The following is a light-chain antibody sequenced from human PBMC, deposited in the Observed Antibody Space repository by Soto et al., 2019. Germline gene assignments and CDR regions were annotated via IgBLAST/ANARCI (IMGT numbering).Light chain of an antibody. V-gene: IGKV3-20*01. CDR3: QQYSSSPWT. Sequence: EIVLTQSPGTLSLSPGERATLSCRASQSVSSDFLAWYQQKPGQAPRLLIYGASRRATGIPDRFSGSGSGTDFSLIIIRREPEDCAVYYCQQYSSSPWTCGQGTKVEIK. CDR2: GAS. J-gene: IGKJ1*01. CDR1: QSVSSDF.